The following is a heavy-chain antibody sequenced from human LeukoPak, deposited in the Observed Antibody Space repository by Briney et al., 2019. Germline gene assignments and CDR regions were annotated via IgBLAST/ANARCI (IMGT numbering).Heavy chain of an antibody. D-gene: IGHD1-26*01. CDR1: GFTFSSYS. CDR2: ISSSSGYI. J-gene: IGHJ4*02. CDR3: ARSAVGTSCCTAVDY. Sequence: GGSLRLSCAASGFTFSSYSMNWVRQAPGKGLEWVSSISSSSGYIYYADSVKGRFTISRDNSKNTLYLQMNSLRAEDTAEYYCARSAVGTSCCTAVDYWGQGTLVTVSS. V-gene: IGHV3-21*04.